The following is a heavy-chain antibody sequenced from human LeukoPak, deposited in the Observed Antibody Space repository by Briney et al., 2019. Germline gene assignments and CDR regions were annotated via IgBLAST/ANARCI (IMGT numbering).Heavy chain of an antibody. CDR2: ISYDGSNK. CDR3: ANLGEQPSDNWFDP. CDR1: GFTFSSYA. D-gene: IGHD3-10*01. J-gene: IGHJ5*02. Sequence: GGSLRLSCAASGFTFSSYAMHWVRQAPGKGLEWVAVISYDGSNKYYADSVKGRFTISRDNSKNTLYLQMNSLRAEDTAVYYCANLGEQPSDNWFDPWGQGTLVTVSS. V-gene: IGHV3-30-3*01.